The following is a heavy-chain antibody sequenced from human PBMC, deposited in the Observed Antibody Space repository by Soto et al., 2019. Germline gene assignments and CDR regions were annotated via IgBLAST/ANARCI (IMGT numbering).Heavy chain of an antibody. D-gene: IGHD3-10*01. Sequence: QVQLVESGGGLVKPGGSLRLSCAASGFTFSDYYMSWIRQAPGKGLEWVSYITVSGRTIFYADAVKGRFTIYRDSAENSLYLNMNNLSTDNTAVYYCASDRGPQSYYGMDVWGQGTKVTVSS. CDR2: ITVSGRTI. V-gene: IGHV3-11*01. CDR3: ASDRGPQSYYGMDV. J-gene: IGHJ6*02. CDR1: GFTFSDYY.